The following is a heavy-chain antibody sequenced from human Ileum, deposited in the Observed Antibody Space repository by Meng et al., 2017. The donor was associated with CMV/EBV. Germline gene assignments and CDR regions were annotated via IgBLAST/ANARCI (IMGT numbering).Heavy chain of an antibody. J-gene: IGHJ5*02. CDR3: VTTYYDTRRWFDP. CDR2: IYYTRST. Sequence: SETLSLTCSVSGGSVTRSTYYWAWIRQSPGKGREWIGSIYYTRSTYYNPSLKTRVTMSLDTSKNQFSLNLNSLTAADTAVYYCVTTYYDTRRWFDPWGQGTLVTVSS. CDR1: GGSVTRSTYY. D-gene: IGHD3-22*01. V-gene: IGHV4-39*01.